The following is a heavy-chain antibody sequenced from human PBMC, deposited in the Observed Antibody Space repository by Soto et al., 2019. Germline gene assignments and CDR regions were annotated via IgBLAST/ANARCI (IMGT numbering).Heavy chain of an antibody. J-gene: IGHJ6*02. CDR1: GDSVSSYY. CDR2: IYISGNT. CDR3: ARGVLRYYHYGMDV. Sequence: QVQLQESGPGLVKPSETLSLSCTVSGDSVSSYYWSWILQLPGRGLEWIGYIYISGNTNYNPSLKSRVTISRDTSKNQFSLNLKSVTAADTAVYYCARGVLRYYHYGMDVWGQGTTVTVSS. V-gene: IGHV4-59*02.